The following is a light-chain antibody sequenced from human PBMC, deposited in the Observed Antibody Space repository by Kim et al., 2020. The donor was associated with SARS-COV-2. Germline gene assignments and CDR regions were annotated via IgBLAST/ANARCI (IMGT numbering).Light chain of an antibody. CDR1: QSISDW. CDR3: QEYNTYSRM. Sequence: ASVGDRVTITGRASQSISDWLAWYQQKPGKAPKLLIYKASSLESGVPSRFSGSGSGTEFTLSISSLQPDDFATYFCQEYNTYSRMFGQGTKVDI. CDR2: KAS. V-gene: IGKV1-5*03. J-gene: IGKJ1*01.